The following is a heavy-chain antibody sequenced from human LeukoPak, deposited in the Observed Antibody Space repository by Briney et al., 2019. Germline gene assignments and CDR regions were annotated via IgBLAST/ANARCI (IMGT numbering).Heavy chain of an antibody. V-gene: IGHV3-30-3*01. CDR2: ISYDGSNK. Sequence: PAGRSLRLSCAASGFIFSSYAMHWVRQAPGKGLEWVAVISYDGSNKYYADSVKGRFTISRDNSKNTLYLQMNSLRAEDTAVYYCAREGSYYDSSGSYDYWGQGTLVTVSS. CDR1: GFIFSSYA. D-gene: IGHD3-22*01. J-gene: IGHJ4*02. CDR3: AREGSYYDSSGSYDY.